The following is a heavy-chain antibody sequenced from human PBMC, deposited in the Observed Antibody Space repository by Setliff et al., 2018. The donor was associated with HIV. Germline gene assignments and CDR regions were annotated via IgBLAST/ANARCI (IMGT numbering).Heavy chain of an antibody. J-gene: IGHJ5*02. CDR3: ARGKLSGSGSPIYNWFDP. CDR1: GYTFTSYY. D-gene: IGHD3-10*01. CDR2: SYPSDGRT. V-gene: IGHV1-46*01. Sequence: ASVKVSCKASGYTFTSYYLHWLRQAPGQGLEWMGISYPSDGRTQYAQKFQGRVTMTRDTSTSTAYMELNSLSSEDTAVYYCARGKLSGSGSPIYNWFDPWGQGTLVTVSS.